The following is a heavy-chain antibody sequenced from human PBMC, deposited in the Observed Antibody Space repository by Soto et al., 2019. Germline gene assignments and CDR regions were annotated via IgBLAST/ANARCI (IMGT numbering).Heavy chain of an antibody. Sequence: QVQLVQSGAEVKKPGASVKVSCKASGYTFTSYGISWVRQAPGQGLEWMGWISAYNGNTNYAQKLQGRVTMTTDTSTSTAYMELRSLISDDTAVYYCARSGYCYDSSGYYQGYFQHWGQGTLVTVSS. CDR2: ISAYNGNT. V-gene: IGHV1-18*01. CDR1: GYTFTSYG. J-gene: IGHJ1*01. D-gene: IGHD3-22*01. CDR3: ARSGYCYDSSGYYQGYFQH.